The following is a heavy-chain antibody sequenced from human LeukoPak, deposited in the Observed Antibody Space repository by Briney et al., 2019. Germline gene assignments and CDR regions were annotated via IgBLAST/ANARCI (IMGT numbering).Heavy chain of an antibody. CDR1: GGTFSSYA. J-gene: IGHJ5*02. CDR3: AREEAVAEGTGFDP. V-gene: IGHV1-46*01. D-gene: IGHD6-19*01. CDR2: INPSGGST. Sequence: ASVKVSCKASGGTFSSYAISWVRQAPGQGLEWMGIINPSGGSTSYAQKFQGRVTMTRDTSTSTVYMELSSLRSEDTAVYYCAREEAVAEGTGFDPWGQGTLVTVSS.